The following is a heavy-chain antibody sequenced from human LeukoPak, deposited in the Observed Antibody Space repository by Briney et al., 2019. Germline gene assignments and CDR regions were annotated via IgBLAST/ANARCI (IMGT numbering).Heavy chain of an antibody. CDR1: GDSISRFY. CDR2: IYYGGSA. V-gene: IGHV4-59*01. Sequence: TSETLSLTCTVSGDSISRFYWSWIRQSPGKGLEWIGHIYYGGSAYSNPSLRSRVTISLDTSKNQLSLSLTSVAAAATAVYSCARRKYGYYDYAFDIWGQGTLVTVSS. J-gene: IGHJ3*02. D-gene: IGHD4-17*01. CDR3: ARRKYGYYDYAFDI.